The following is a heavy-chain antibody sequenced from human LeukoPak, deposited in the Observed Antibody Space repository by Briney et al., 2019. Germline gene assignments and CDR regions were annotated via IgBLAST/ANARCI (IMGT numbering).Heavy chain of an antibody. CDR3: AKDKSDSSGYYYGGRYFDY. V-gene: IGHV3-73*01. CDR1: GFTISGSA. D-gene: IGHD3-22*01. CDR2: IRSKTNNYAT. Sequence: GGSLRLSCAASGFTISGSAMHWVRQVSGKGLEWVGRIRSKTNNYATEYAVSVKGRFTISRDDSKNTVYLQMNSLKTEDTAVYYCAKDKSDSSGYYYGGRYFDYWGQGTLVTVSS. J-gene: IGHJ4*02.